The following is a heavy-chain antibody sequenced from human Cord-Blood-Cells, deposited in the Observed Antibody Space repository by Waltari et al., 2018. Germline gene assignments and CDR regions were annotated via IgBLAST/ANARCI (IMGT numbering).Heavy chain of an antibody. Sequence: EVQLLESGGGLVQPGGSLRLSCAASGFTFSSYAMSWVRQAPGKGLEWVSAISGSVGSTYYADSVKGRFTIARDNSKNTLYLQMNSLRAEDTAVYYCAKGGRYSYGYNSYFDYWGQGTLVTVSS. V-gene: IGHV3-23*01. CDR2: ISGSVGST. CDR3: AKGGRYSYGYNSYFDY. CDR1: GFTFSSYA. J-gene: IGHJ4*02. D-gene: IGHD5-18*01.